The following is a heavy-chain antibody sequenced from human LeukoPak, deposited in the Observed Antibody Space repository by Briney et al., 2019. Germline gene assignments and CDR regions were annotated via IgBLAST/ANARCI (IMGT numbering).Heavy chain of an antibody. Sequence: PGGSLRLSCAASGFTFSSYGMHWVRQAPGKGLEWVAVIWYDGSNKYYADSVKGRFTISRGNSKNTLYLQMNSLRAEDTAVYYCARDYSLLGPYGDYETYYYGMDVWGQGTTVTVSS. J-gene: IGHJ6*02. D-gene: IGHD4-17*01. CDR2: IWYDGSNK. CDR3: ARDYSLLGPYGDYETYYYGMDV. CDR1: GFTFSSYG. V-gene: IGHV3-33*01.